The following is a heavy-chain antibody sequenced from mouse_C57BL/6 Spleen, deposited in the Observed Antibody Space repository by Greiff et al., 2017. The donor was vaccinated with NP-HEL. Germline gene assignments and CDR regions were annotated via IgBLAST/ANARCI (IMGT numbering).Heavy chain of an antibody. J-gene: IGHJ4*01. CDR2: IWSGGST. V-gene: IGHV2-2*01. D-gene: IGHD4-1*01. CDR1: GFSLTSYG. CDR3: ARKELGRDYAMDY. Sequence: VQLVESGPGLVQPSQSLSITCTVSGFSLTSYGVHWVRQSPGKGLEWLGVIWSGGSTDYNAAFIPRLSISKDNSKSQVFFKMNSLQADDTAIYYCARKELGRDYAMDYWGQGTSVTVSS.